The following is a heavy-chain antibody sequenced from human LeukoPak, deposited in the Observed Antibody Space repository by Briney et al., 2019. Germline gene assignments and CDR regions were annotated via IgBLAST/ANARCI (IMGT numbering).Heavy chain of an antibody. CDR1: GGSNSSSSYY. D-gene: IGHD3-10*01. CDR2: IYYSGST. J-gene: IGHJ4*02. CDR3: ASLHPHQLWGFDY. V-gene: IGHV4-39*07. Sequence: SETLSLTCTVSGGSNSSSSYYWGWIRQPPGKGLEWIGSIYYSGSTYYNPSLKSGVTISVDTSKNQFSLKLSSVTAADTAVYYCASLHPHQLWGFDYWGQGTLVTVSS.